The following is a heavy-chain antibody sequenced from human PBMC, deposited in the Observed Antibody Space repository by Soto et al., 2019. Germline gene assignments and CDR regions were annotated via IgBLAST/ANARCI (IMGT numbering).Heavy chain of an antibody. CDR3: ARSVAGRNKWWGLNSVDAFDI. CDR1: GFTFSSYG. Sequence: PGGSLRLSCAASGFTFSSYGMHWFRQAPGKGLEWVAVIWYDGSNKYYADSVKGRFTISRDNSKNTLYLQMNSLRAEDTAVYYCARSVAGRNKWWGLNSVDAFDIWGQGTMVTVSS. CDR2: IWYDGSNK. D-gene: IGHD6-19*01. J-gene: IGHJ3*02. V-gene: IGHV3-33*01.